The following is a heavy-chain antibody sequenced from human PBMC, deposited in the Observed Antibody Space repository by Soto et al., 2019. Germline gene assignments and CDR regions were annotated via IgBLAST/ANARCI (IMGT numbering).Heavy chain of an antibody. CDR3: AKLAFYGSGSYYNLDY. CDR2: IYYSGTT. J-gene: IGHJ4*02. Sequence: SETLSLTCTVSGGSISSSNWWGWIRQPPGKGLEWIGYIYYSGTTYYNPSLKSRVTMSVDTSKNQFSLKLTSVTAVDTAVYYCAKLAFYGSGSYYNLDYWGQGTLVT. D-gene: IGHD3-10*01. CDR1: GGSISSSNW. V-gene: IGHV4-28*01.